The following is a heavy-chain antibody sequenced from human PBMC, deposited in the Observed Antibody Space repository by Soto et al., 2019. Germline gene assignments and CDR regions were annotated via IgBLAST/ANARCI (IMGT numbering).Heavy chain of an antibody. CDR3: AKLGGCSGGSCYWSRYYYYYMAV. V-gene: IGHV3-23*01. D-gene: IGHD2-15*01. Sequence: PGGSLRLSCAASGFTFSSYAMSWVRQAPGKGLEWVSAISGSGGSTYYADSVKGRFTISRDNSKNTLYLQMNSLRAEDTAVYYCAKLGGCSGGSCYWSRYYYYYMAVWGKGTTVTVSS. CDR1: GFTFSSYA. CDR2: ISGSGGST. J-gene: IGHJ6*03.